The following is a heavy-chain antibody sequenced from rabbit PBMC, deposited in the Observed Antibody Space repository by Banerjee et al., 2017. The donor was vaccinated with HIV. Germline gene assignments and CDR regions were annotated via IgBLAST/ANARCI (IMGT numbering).Heavy chain of an antibody. Sequence: TWYASWVNGRFTISRSTSLNTVDLKMTSLTAADTASYFCARDLAGVIGWNFNLWGPGTSSPS. CDR3: ARDLAGVIGWNFNL. CDR2: T. D-gene: IGHD4-1*01. V-gene: IGHV1S43*01. J-gene: IGHJ4*01.